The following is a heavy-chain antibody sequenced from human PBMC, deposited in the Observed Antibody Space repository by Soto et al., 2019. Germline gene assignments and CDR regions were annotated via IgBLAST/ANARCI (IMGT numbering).Heavy chain of an antibody. CDR3: ARGNWNYAPHFDY. CDR1: GFTSSDYY. J-gene: IGHJ4*02. Sequence: PGGSLRLSCAASGFTSSDYYMSWIRQAPGKGLEWVSYISSSSSYTNYADSVKGRFTISRDNAKNSLYLQMNSLRAEDTAVYYCARGNWNYAPHFDYWGQGTLVTVSS. V-gene: IGHV3-11*06. CDR2: ISSSSSYT. D-gene: IGHD1-7*01.